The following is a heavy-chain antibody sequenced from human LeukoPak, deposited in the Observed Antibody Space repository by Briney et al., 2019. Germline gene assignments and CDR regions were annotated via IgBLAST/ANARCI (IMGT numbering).Heavy chain of an antibody. CDR2: ISSGGST. CDR3: VKDHGLLWFGESD. Sequence: GGSLRLSCAASGFTVRINHMSWVRQAPGKGLEWVSVISSGGSTYYADSVKGRFTISRDNSKNTLYLQMSSLRAEDTAVYYCVKDHGLLWFGESDWGQGTLVTVSS. CDR1: GFTVRINH. V-gene: IGHV3-53*05. D-gene: IGHD3-10*01. J-gene: IGHJ4*02.